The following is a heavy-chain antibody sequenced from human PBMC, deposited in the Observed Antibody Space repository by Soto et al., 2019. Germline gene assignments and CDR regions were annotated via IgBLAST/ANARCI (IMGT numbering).Heavy chain of an antibody. D-gene: IGHD2-8*01. Sequence: QVQLVQSGAEVKKPGASVKVSCKASGYTFTSYGISWVRQAPGQGLEWMGWISAYNGNTNYAQKLQGRVTMTTDTSTSSAYMELRSLRSDDTAVYYCARDLEATEENGHFDYWGQGTLVTVSS. CDR3: ARDLEATEENGHFDY. CDR1: GYTFTSYG. J-gene: IGHJ4*02. CDR2: ISAYNGNT. V-gene: IGHV1-18*01.